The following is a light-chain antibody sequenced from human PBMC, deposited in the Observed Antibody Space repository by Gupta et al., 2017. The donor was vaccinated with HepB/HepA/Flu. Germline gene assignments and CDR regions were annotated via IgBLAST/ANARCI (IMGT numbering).Light chain of an antibody. CDR1: QSVSSSN. CDR3: QQYGISPLYS. CDR2: GAS. V-gene: IGKV3-20*01. J-gene: IGKJ2*03. Sequence: EIVLTQSPGTLSSSPGERAALSCRASQSVSSSNLAWYQQKPGQAPRLLIYGASTRATGIPDRFSGSGSGTDFTLTISRLEPEDFAVYYCQQYGISPLYSFGQGTKLEIK.